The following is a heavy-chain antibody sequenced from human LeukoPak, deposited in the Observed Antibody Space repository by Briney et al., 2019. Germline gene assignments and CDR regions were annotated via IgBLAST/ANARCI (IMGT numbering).Heavy chain of an antibody. D-gene: IGHD5-12*01. CDR1: GFTFSSYG. V-gene: IGHV3-21*04. Sequence: GGSLRLSCAASGFTFSSYGTHWVRQAPGKGLEWVSAISGSGGSTYYADSVKGRFTISRDNAKNSLYLQMNSLRAEDTAVYYCARDPGSGYEEHFDYWGQGTLVTVSS. CDR2: ISGSGGST. CDR3: ARDPGSGYEEHFDY. J-gene: IGHJ4*02.